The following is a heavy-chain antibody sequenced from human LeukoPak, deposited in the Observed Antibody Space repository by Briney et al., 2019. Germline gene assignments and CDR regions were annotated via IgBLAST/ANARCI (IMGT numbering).Heavy chain of an antibody. Sequence: GGSVRLSCAASGFTVSSNYMSWVRQAPGKGLEWVSVIYSGGSTYYADSVKGRFTISRDNSKNTLYLQMNSLRAEDTAVYYCASGLGYCSSTSCYGYNSGAFDIWGQGTMVTVSS. CDR1: GFTVSSNY. CDR2: IYSGGST. CDR3: ASGLGYCSSTSCYGYNSGAFDI. J-gene: IGHJ3*02. V-gene: IGHV3-53*01. D-gene: IGHD2-2*01.